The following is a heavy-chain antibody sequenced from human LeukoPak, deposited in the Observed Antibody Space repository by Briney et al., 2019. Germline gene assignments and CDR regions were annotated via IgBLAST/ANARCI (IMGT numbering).Heavy chain of an antibody. CDR1: GGTFSSYA. Sequence: SVKVSCKASGGTFSSYAISWVRQAPGQGLEWMGRIIPILGIANYAQKFQGRVTITADKSTSTAYMELSSLRSEDTAVYYCARGYCSGGSCYNYDYWGQGTLVTVSS. V-gene: IGHV1-69*04. CDR2: IIPILGIA. J-gene: IGHJ4*02. CDR3: ARGYCSGGSCYNYDY. D-gene: IGHD2-15*01.